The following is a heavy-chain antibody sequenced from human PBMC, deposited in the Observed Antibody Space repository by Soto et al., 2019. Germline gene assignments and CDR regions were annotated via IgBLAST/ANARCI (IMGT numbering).Heavy chain of an antibody. J-gene: IGHJ3*02. CDR2: INHSGST. D-gene: IGHD3-3*01. Sequence: SETLSLTCAVYGGSFSGYYWSWIRQPPGKGLEWIGEINHSGSTNYNPSLKSRVTISVDTSKNQFSLKLGSVTAADTAVYYCARGRDYDFWSGYYSPDAFDIWGQGTMVT. CDR3: ARGRDYDFWSGYYSPDAFDI. CDR1: GGSFSGYY. V-gene: IGHV4-34*01.